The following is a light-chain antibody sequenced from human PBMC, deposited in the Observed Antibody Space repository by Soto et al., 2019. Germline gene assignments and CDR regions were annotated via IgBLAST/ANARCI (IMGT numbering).Light chain of an antibody. V-gene: IGKV3-15*01. CDR3: QQYNNLPTWT. Sequence: EIVMTQSPATLSVSPGERATLSCRASQSVSSNLAWYQQKPGQAPRLLIYGASTRATGIPARFSGSGSGTEFTLTISSLQSEDFAVYCCQQYNNLPTWTFGQGTKVDIK. J-gene: IGKJ1*01. CDR2: GAS. CDR1: QSVSSN.